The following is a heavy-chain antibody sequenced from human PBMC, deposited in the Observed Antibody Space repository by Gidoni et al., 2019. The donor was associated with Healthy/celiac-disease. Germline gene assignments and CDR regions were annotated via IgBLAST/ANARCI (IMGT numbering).Heavy chain of an antibody. CDR3: ARSSYYYGSGSYYVDAFDI. CDR1: GGTFSSYA. D-gene: IGHD3-10*01. Sequence: QVQLVQSGAEVKKPGSSVKVSCKASGGTFSSYAISWVRQAPGQGLEWMGGIIPIFGTANYAQKFQGRVTITADESTSTAYMELSSLRSEDTAVYYCARSSYYYGSGSYYVDAFDIWGQGTMVTVSS. CDR2: IIPIFGTA. J-gene: IGHJ3*02. V-gene: IGHV1-69*01.